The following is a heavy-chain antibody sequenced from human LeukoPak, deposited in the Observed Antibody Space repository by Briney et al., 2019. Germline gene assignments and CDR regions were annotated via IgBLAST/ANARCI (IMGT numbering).Heavy chain of an antibody. Sequence: PSETLSLTCTDSGVSIRTYYWSWLRQPPGKGLEWIGYKSGAGRDLYNPSLKSRVTISVDASENQFSLSLRSVTAADTAMYYCARTTRVTPDGRAEYFEDWGQGTLVIVSS. J-gene: IGHJ1*01. CDR3: ARTTRVTPDGRAEYFED. CDR1: GVSIRTYY. V-gene: IGHV4-59*03. CDR2: KSGAGRD. D-gene: IGHD4-11*01.